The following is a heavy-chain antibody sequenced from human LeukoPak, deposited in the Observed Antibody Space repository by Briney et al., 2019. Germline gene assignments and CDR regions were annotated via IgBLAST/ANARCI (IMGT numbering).Heavy chain of an antibody. CDR3: ARNKDY. V-gene: IGHV3-48*01. Sequence: GGSLRLSCAASGFTFSSYAMHWVRQAPGKGLEWVSYISSSSSTIYYADSVKGRFTISRDNAKNSLYLQMNSLRAEDTAVYYCARNKDYWGQGTLVTVSS. CDR2: ISSSSSTI. J-gene: IGHJ4*02. CDR1: GFTFSSYA. D-gene: IGHD2/OR15-2a*01.